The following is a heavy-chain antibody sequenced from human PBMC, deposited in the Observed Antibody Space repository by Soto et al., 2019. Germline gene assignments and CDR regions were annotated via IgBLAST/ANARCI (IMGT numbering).Heavy chain of an antibody. J-gene: IGHJ6*02. V-gene: IGHV1-46*01. CDR2: INPSGGST. D-gene: IGHD6-6*01. Sequence: ASVKVSCKASGYTFTSYYMHWVRQAPGQGLEWMGIINPSGGSTSYAQKFQGRVTMARDTSTSTVYMELSSLRSEDTAVYYCARAGSSSPGYYYYGMDVWGQGTTVTVSS. CDR1: GYTFTSYY. CDR3: ARAGSSSPGYYYYGMDV.